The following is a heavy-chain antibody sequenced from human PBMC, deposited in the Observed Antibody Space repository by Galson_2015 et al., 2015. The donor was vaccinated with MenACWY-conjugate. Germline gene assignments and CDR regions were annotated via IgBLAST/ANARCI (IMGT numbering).Heavy chain of an antibody. Sequence: SLRLSCAASGFTFSNYAMRWVRQAPGKGLEWVSAISASGDNTYYADSVKGRFTISRDTPKNTFHLQMTNLRGEDTALYYCAKSDNSGWYVGFDYWGQGTLVTVSS. CDR2: ISASGDNT. D-gene: IGHD6-19*01. V-gene: IGHV3-23*01. CDR1: GFTFSNYA. CDR3: AKSDNSGWYVGFDY. J-gene: IGHJ4*02.